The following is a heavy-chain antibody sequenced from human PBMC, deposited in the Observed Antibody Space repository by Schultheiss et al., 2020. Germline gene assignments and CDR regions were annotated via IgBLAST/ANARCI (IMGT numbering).Heavy chain of an antibody. D-gene: IGHD3-3*01. CDR2: IYHSGST. Sequence: SETLSLTCAVSGGSISSSNWWSWVRQPPGKGLEWIGEIYHSGSTNYNPSLKSRVTISVDKSKNQFSLKLSSVTAADTAVYYCARESYDFLSGYYSRAVGYGMDVWGKGTTVTVSS. CDR3: ARESYDFLSGYYSRAVGYGMDV. CDR1: GGSISSSNW. V-gene: IGHV4-4*02. J-gene: IGHJ6*04.